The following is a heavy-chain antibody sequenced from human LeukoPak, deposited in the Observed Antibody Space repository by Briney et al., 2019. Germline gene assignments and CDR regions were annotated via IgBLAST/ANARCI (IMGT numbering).Heavy chain of an antibody. CDR2: ISGSGGST. CDR1: GFTFSNYA. V-gene: IGHV3-23*01. CDR3: AKATGNYYFDY. Sequence: GGSLRLSCAASGFTFSNYAMNWVRQAPGKGLEWVSSISGSGGSTYYADSVKGRFTISRDNSKNTLYLQMNSLRAEDTAVYYCAKATGNYYFDYWGQGTLVTVSS. D-gene: IGHD5-24*01. J-gene: IGHJ4*02.